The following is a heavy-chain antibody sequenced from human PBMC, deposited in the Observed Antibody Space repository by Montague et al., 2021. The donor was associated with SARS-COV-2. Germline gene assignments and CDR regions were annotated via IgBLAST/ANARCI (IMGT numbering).Heavy chain of an antibody. D-gene: IGHD1-26*01. CDR2: ISGSGCST. Sequence: SLRLSCAASGFTFSSYAMSWVRQAPGKGLEWVSAISGSGCSTYYADSVKGRFTISRDNSKNTLYLQMNSPRAEDAAVYYCAKARSIIVGSTKIYYYYGMDVWGQGTTVTVSS. CDR1: GFTFSSYA. V-gene: IGHV3-23*01. J-gene: IGHJ6*02. CDR3: AKARSIIVGSTKIYYYYGMDV.